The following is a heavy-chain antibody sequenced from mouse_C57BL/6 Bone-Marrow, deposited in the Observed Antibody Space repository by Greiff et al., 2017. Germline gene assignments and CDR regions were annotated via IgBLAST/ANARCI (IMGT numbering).Heavy chain of an antibody. J-gene: IGHJ2*01. V-gene: IGHV14-4*01. CDR1: GFNIKDDY. CDR2: IDPENGDT. CDR3: TTGTTVVARGDY. Sequence: EVQLQQSGAELVRPGASVKLSCTASGFNIKDDYMHWVKQRPEQGLEWIGWIDPENGDTEYASKFQGKATITADTSSNTAYLQLSSLTSEDTAVYYCTTGTTVVARGDYWGQGTTLTVSS. D-gene: IGHD1-1*01.